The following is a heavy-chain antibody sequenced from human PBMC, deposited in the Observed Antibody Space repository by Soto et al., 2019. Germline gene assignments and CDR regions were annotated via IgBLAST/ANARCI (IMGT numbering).Heavy chain of an antibody. CDR3: ARVERGTATTVVDAFDI. CDR1: GGSVNSGNYY. J-gene: IGHJ3*02. V-gene: IGHV4-34*01. Sequence: QVQLQQWGAGLLKPSETLSLTCAVFGGSVNSGNYYCSWIRQPPWKGLEWIGEMSHSGGTHFNPSLKSRVTISVDTSKNQFSLKMSSVTAADTALYYCARVERGTATTVVDAFDIWGPGTMVTVSS. CDR2: MSHSGGT. D-gene: IGHD1-1*01.